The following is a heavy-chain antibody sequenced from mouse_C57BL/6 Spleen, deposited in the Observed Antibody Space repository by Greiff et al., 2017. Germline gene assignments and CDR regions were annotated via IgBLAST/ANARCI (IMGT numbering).Heavy chain of an antibody. CDR3: ARGIYYGNYLYYFDY. V-gene: IGHV1-54*01. CDR2: INPGSGGT. D-gene: IGHD2-1*01. Sequence: VQLVESGAELVRPGTSVKVSCKASGYAFTNYLIEWVKQRPGQGLEWIGVINPGSGGTNYNEKFKGKATLTADKSSSTAYMQLSSLTSEDSAVYFCARGIYYGNYLYYFDYWGQGTTLTVSS. J-gene: IGHJ2*01. CDR1: GYAFTNYL.